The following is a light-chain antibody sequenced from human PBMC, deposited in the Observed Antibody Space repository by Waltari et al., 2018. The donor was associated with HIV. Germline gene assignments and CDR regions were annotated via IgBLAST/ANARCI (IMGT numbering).Light chain of an antibody. V-gene: IGLV3-25*03. J-gene: IGLJ1*01. CDR2: KNT. Sequence: SSELPQPPSVSVSPGTPARITCSGDPSPQPHTHCFQHKPGQAPVVVIHKNTERPSGIPERFSASRSVTTVTLTITGVQTDDEADYYCLSADTSGTYVFGPGTTVTVL. CDR3: LSADTSGTYV. CDR1: PSPQPH.